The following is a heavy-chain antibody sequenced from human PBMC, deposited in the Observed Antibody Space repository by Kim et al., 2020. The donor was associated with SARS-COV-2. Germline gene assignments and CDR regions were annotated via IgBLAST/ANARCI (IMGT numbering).Heavy chain of an antibody. J-gene: IGHJ4*02. V-gene: IGHV3-48*02. CDR2: TI. D-gene: IGHD5-18*01. CDR3: AREGYGNFDY. Sequence: TIYYADSVKGRFTSSRDNAKNSLYLQMNSLRDEDTAVYYCAREGYGNFDYWGQGTLVTVSS.